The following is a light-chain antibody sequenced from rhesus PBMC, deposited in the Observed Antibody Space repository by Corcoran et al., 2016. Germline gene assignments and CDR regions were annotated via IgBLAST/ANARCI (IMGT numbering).Light chain of an antibody. CDR3: QRRNNYPPA. J-gene: IGKJ4*01. V-gene: IGKV1-38*01. Sequence: DIQLTQSPSSLSASVGDRVTITCRAIQGIRKYLAWYQQKSGRAPKLLIADASPLQSGVPSRFSGSGSGTEFTLTSSSLQPEDFATYYSQRRNNYPPAFGGGTQVKIK. CDR1: QGIRKY. CDR2: DAS.